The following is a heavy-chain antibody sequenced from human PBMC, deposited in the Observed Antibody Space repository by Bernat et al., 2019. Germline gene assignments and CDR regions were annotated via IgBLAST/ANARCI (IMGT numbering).Heavy chain of an antibody. CDR2: INSDGSTT. J-gene: IGHJ5*02. CDR1: GFTFSTYW. CDR3: ARDSHCIGGSCYLNWFDP. D-gene: IGHD2-15*01. V-gene: IGHV3-74*01. Sequence: EVQLVESGGGLVQPGGSLRLSCAASGFTFSTYWMHWVRQAPGKGLVWVSRINSDGSTTNYADSVKGRFTISRDNAKNTLYLQMNSLRAEDTAVYYCARDSHCIGGSCYLNWFDPWGQGTLVTVSS.